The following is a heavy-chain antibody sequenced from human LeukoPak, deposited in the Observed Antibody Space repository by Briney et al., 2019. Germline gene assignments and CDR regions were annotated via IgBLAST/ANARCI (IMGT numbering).Heavy chain of an antibody. CDR2: IIPIFGTA. Sequence: SVKVSCKASGYTFTSYGISWVRQAPGQGLEWMGGIIPIFGTANYAQKFQGRVTITADESTSTAYMELSSLRSEDTAVYYCARADRANYYYDSSGFHYWGQGTLVTVSS. CDR1: GYTFTSYG. D-gene: IGHD3-22*01. CDR3: ARADRANYYYDSSGFHY. V-gene: IGHV1-69*13. J-gene: IGHJ4*02.